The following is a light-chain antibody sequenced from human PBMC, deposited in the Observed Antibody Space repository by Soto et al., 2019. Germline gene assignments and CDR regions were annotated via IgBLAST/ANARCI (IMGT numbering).Light chain of an antibody. J-gene: IGKJ2*01. CDR2: AAS. CDR3: QQTDSFPHT. Sequence: DIQMTQSPSSVSASVGDRVTITCRASQGISSWLAWYQQKPGKAPKLLIYAASSLQSGVPSSFSGSRSATYFTLTISSLQPEDFQTYYCQQTDSFPHTFGQGTKLEIK. CDR1: QGISSW. V-gene: IGKV1-12*01.